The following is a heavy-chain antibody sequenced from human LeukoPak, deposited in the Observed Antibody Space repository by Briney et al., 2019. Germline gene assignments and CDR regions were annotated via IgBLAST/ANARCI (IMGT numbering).Heavy chain of an antibody. Sequence: ASVKVSCKASGYTFTGYYMHWVRQAPGQGLEWMGWINPNSGGTNYAQKFQGRVTMTRDTSISTAYMELSRLRSDDTAVYYCARGFPGYCSSTSCYPPHYYYYMDVWGKGTTVTVSS. J-gene: IGHJ6*03. CDR3: ARGFPGYCSSTSCYPPHYYYYMDV. CDR2: INPNSGGT. D-gene: IGHD2-2*01. V-gene: IGHV1-2*02. CDR1: GYTFTGYY.